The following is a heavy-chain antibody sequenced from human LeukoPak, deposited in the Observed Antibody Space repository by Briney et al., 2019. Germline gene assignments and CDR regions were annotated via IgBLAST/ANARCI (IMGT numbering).Heavy chain of an antibody. D-gene: IGHD2-2*01. V-gene: IGHV4-34*01. Sequence: SETLSLTCAVYGGSSSGYYWSWIRQPPGKGLEWIGEINHSGSTNYNPSLKSRVTISVDTSKNQFSLKLSSVTAADTAVHYCARGGDIVVVPAFDYWGQGTLVTVSS. CDR1: GGSSSGYY. CDR2: INHSGST. CDR3: ARGGDIVVVPAFDY. J-gene: IGHJ4*02.